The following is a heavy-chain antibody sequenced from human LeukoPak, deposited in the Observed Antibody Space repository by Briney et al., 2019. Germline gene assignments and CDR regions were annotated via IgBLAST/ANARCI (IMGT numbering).Heavy chain of an antibody. D-gene: IGHD3-10*01. Sequence: GGSLRLSCAASGFTFSDYYMSWIRQAPGKGLEWVSGISWNSGSIGYADSVKGRFTISRDNAKNSLYLQMNSLRAEDTALYYCAKDLYGGFDAFDIWGQGTMVTVSS. CDR3: AKDLYGGFDAFDI. V-gene: IGHV3-9*01. CDR2: ISWNSGSI. J-gene: IGHJ3*02. CDR1: GFTFSDYY.